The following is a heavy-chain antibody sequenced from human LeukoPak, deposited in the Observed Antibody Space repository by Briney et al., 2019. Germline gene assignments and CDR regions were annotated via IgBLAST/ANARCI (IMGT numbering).Heavy chain of an antibody. V-gene: IGHV4-34*01. J-gene: IGHJ4*02. CDR3: ARGRVYGSGSYYSY. CDR1: GGSFSGYY. CDR2: INHSGST. D-gene: IGHD3-10*01. Sequence: SETLSLTCAVYGGSFSGYYWSWIRQPPGKGLEWIGEINHSGSTNYNPSLKSRVTISVDTSKNQFSLKLSSVTAADTAVYYCARGRVYGSGSYYSYWGQGTLVTVSS.